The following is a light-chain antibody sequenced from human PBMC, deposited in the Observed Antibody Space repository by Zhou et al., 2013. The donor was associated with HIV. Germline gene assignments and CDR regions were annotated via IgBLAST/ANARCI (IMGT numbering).Light chain of an antibody. V-gene: IGKV1-5*03. J-gene: IGKJ4*01. CDR1: QSINIW. CDR2: KAS. Sequence: DIQMTQSPSTLSASVGDRITITCRASQSINIWLAWYQQKPGKAPKLLIYKASILESGVPSRFSGSGSGTEFTLTISSLQPDDFATYYCQQYNSYSFTFGGGTNVEIK. CDR3: QQYNSYSFT.